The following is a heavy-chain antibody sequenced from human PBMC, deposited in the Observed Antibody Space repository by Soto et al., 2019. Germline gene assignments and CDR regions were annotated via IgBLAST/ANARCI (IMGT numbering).Heavy chain of an antibody. D-gene: IGHD3-22*01. J-gene: IGHJ3*02. CDR1: GFTFSSYW. V-gene: IGHV3-74*01. CDR2: INSDGSST. Sequence: GGSLRLSCAASGFTFSSYWMHWVRQAPGKGLVWVSRINSDGSSTSYADSVKGRFTTSRDNAKNTLYLQMNSLRAEDTAVYYCASLTYYYHSRYAFDIRGQGTMVTVSS. CDR3: ASLTYYYHSRYAFDI.